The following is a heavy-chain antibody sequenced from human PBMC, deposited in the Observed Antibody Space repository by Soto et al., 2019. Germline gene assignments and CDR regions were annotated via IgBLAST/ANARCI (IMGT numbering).Heavy chain of an antibody. CDR1: GGSISSSSYY. Sequence: PSETLSLTCTVSGGSISSSSYYWGWIRQPPGKGLEWIGSIYYSGSTYYNPSLKSRVTISVDTSKNQFSLKLSSVTAADAAVYYCAGGPADYYDSSVGPIDDYYYYYGMDVWGQGTTVTVSS. CDR3: AGGPADYYDSSVGPIDDYYYYYGMDV. CDR2: IYYSGST. V-gene: IGHV4-39*07. J-gene: IGHJ6*02. D-gene: IGHD3-22*01.